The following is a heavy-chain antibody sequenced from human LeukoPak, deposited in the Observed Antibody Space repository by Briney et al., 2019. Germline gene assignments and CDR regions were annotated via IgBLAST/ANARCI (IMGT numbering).Heavy chain of an antibody. Sequence: PEGSLRLSCEATGFIFSNYWMAWVRQAPGKGLEWVANIKEDGSDKNYVDSMKGRFTISRDNAKNSLYLQMNSLRVEDTAVYYCARDAGYGYDRFDYWGQGTQVTVSS. CDR3: ARDAGYGYDRFDY. CDR2: IKEDGSDK. J-gene: IGHJ4*02. CDR1: GFIFSNYW. D-gene: IGHD5-18*01. V-gene: IGHV3-7*01.